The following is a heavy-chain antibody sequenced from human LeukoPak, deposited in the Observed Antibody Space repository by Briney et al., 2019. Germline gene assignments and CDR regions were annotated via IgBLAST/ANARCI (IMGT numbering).Heavy chain of an antibody. CDR1: GGSMSPYH. CDR3: ARGDGGY. Sequence: SETLSLTCTVSGGSMSPYHWGWIRQPPGKGLEWIGEINHSGSTNYNPSLKSRVTISVDTSKNQFSLKLSSVTAADTAVYYCARGDGGYWGQGTLVTVSS. V-gene: IGHV4-34*01. CDR2: INHSGST. D-gene: IGHD5-24*01. J-gene: IGHJ4*02.